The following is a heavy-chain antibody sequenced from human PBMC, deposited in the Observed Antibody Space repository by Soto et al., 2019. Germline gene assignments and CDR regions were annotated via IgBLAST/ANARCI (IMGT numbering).Heavy chain of an antibody. CDR1: GGSISNSY. J-gene: IGHJ6*02. CDR2: IYSSGST. CDR3: ARLRPPFLYGSGTWDV. Sequence: PSETLSLTCTVSGGSISNSYWIWIRQSPEKGLEWIGYIYSSGSTNYNPSLNSRVTISVDTSKNQFSLKLSSLSAADTAVYYCARLRPPFLYGSGTWDVWGQGTTVT. D-gene: IGHD3-10*01. V-gene: IGHV4-59*08.